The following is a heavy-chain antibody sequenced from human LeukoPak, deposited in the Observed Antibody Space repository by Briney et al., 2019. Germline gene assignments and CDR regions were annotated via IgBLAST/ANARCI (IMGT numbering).Heavy chain of an antibody. CDR1: GGSFSGYY. CDR3: ARDSQYFDY. CDR2: INHSGST. J-gene: IGHJ4*02. D-gene: IGHD4-11*01. V-gene: IGHV4-34*01. Sequence: PSETLSLTCAVYGGSFSGYYWSWICQPPGKGLEWIGEINHSGSTNYNPSLKSRVTISVDRSKNQFSLKLSSVTAADTAVYYCARDSQYFDYWGQGTLVTVSS.